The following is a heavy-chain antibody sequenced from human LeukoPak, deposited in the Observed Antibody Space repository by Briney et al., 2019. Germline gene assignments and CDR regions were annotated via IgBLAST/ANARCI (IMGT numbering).Heavy chain of an antibody. CDR2: IYHSGST. D-gene: IGHD1-14*01. Sequence: PSETLSLTCTVSGYSISSAYYWGFIRQPPGKGLEWIGSIYHSGSTYYNASLKGRVTISLDTSKNQFSLKLSSVTAADTAAYYCARNPPATAEFYFDYWGQGTLVTVSS. V-gene: IGHV4-38-2*02. CDR1: GYSISSAYY. J-gene: IGHJ4*02. CDR3: ARNPPATAEFYFDY.